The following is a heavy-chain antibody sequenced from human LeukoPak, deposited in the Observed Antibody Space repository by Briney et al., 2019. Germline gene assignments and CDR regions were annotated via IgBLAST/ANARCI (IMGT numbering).Heavy chain of an antibody. Sequence: GGSLRLSCAASGFTFSDYYMSWIRQAPGKRLEWVSYISSSNSCTNYADSVKGRFTISRDNAKNSLYLQMNSLRAEDTAVYYCARPRRYSSSWYVFDPWGQGTLVTVSS. CDR3: ARPRRYSSSWYVFDP. J-gene: IGHJ5*02. CDR1: GFTFSDYY. V-gene: IGHV3-11*03. CDR2: ISSSNSCT. D-gene: IGHD6-13*01.